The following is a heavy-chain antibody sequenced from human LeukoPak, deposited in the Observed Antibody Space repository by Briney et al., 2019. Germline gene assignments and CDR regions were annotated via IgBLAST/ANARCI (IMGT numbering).Heavy chain of an antibody. CDR2: INHSGST. V-gene: IGHV4-34*01. D-gene: IGHD3-9*01. CDR3: ARLLRYFDRGMDV. CDR1: GGSFNGYY. J-gene: IGHJ6*04. Sequence: SETLSLTCAVYGGSFNGYYWSWIRQPPGKGLEWIGEINHSGSTNYNPSLKSRVTISVDTSKNQFSLKLSSVTAADTAVYYCARLLRYFDRGMDVWGKGTTVTVSS.